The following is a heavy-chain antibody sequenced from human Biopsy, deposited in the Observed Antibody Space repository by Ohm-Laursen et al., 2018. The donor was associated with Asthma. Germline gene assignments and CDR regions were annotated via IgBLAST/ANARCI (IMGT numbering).Heavy chain of an antibody. CDR3: AKIITDRQKANNWFDP. J-gene: IGHJ5*02. D-gene: IGHD3-22*01. CDR1: GFAFNNSS. Sequence: GSLRLSCAASGFAFNNSSMTWVRQAPGKGLEWVSSISASGVRTFYADSVKGRFTVSRDSSRNTLYLQLSTLRVEDTAVYFCAKIITDRQKANNWFDPWGQGTLVTVSS. CDR2: ISASGVRT. V-gene: IGHV3-23*01.